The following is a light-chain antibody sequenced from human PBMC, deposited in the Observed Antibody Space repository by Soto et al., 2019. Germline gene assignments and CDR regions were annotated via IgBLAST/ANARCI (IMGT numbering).Light chain of an antibody. V-gene: IGLV3-10*01. J-gene: IGLJ3*02. Sequence: SSELTQPPSVSVSPGQTARITCSGAALPKKYAYWYQQKSGQAPVLVIYEDSKRPSGIHERFSGSSSGTMATLTISGAQVEDEADYYCYSTDSSGNHRRVFGGGTKLTVL. CDR2: EDS. CDR1: ALPKKY. CDR3: YSTDSSGNHRRV.